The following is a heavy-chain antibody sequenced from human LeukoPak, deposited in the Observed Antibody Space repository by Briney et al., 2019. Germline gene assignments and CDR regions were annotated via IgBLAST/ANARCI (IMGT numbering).Heavy chain of an antibody. Sequence: GGSLRLSCAASGFTFSSYEMNWVRQAPGKALEWISYISISTNTIYYGDSVKGLFTISRDHAKNSLYLQMNSLRVEDTAVYYCARRTGGWFDPWGQGTLVTVSS. J-gene: IGHJ5*02. CDR3: ARRTGGWFDP. D-gene: IGHD1-14*01. V-gene: IGHV3-48*03. CDR1: GFTFSSYE. CDR2: ISISTNTI.